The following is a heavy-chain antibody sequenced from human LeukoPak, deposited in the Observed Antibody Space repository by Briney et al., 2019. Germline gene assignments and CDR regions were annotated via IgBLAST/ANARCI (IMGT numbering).Heavy chain of an antibody. CDR2: INHSGST. CDR1: GGSFSGYY. CDR3: ARGSRYGDSGAFDI. J-gene: IGHJ3*02. D-gene: IGHD4-17*01. Sequence: PSETLSLTCAVYGGSFSGYYWSWIRQPPGKGLEWIGEINHSGSTNYNPSLKSRVTISVDTSKNQFSLKLSSVTAADTAVYYCARGSRYGDSGAFDIWGQGTIVTVSS. V-gene: IGHV4-34*01.